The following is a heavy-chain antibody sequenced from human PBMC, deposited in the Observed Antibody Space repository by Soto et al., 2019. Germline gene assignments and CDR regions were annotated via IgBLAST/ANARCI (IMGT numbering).Heavy chain of an antibody. Sequence: ASVKVSCKASGYTFTSYSMHWVRQAPGQRLEWMGWINAGNGNTKYSQRFQGRVTITRDTSASTAYMELSSLRSEDTAVYYCARGALASGWYFEPDYWGQGTLVTVS. V-gene: IGHV1-3*01. CDR1: GYTFTSYS. D-gene: IGHD6-19*01. J-gene: IGHJ4*02. CDR2: INAGNGNT. CDR3: ARGALASGWYFEPDY.